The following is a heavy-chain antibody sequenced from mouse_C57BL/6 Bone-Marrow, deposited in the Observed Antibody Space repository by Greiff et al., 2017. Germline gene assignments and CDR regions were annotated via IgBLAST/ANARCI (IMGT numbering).Heavy chain of an antibody. CDR1: GFTFSDYY. CDR3: AREVYYYGSSWWYFDV. CDR2: INYDGSST. V-gene: IGHV5-16*01. Sequence: EVKLVESEGGLVQPGSSMKLSCTASGFTFSDYYMAWVRQVPEKGLEWVANINYDGSSTYYLDSLKSRFLISRDNAKNILYLQMSSLKSEDTATYYCAREVYYYGSSWWYFDVWGTGTTVTVSS. J-gene: IGHJ1*03. D-gene: IGHD1-1*01.